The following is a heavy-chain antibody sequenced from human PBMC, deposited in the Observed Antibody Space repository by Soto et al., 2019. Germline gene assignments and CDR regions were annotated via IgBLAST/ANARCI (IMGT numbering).Heavy chain of an antibody. D-gene: IGHD1-1*01. CDR3: ARGETGATRYYYYYGMDV. V-gene: IGHV1-69*06. CDR2: IIPIFGTA. CDR1: GGTFSSYA. J-gene: IGHJ6*02. Sequence: QVQLVQSGAEVKKPGSSVKVSCKASGGTFSSYAISWVRQAPGQGLEWMGGIIPIFGTANYAQKLQGRVTMTTDTSTSTAYMELRSLRSDDTAVYYCARGETGATRYYYYYGMDVWGQGTTVTVSS.